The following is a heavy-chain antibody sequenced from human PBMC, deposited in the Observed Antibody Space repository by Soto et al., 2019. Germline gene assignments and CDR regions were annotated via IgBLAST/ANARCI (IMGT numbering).Heavy chain of an antibody. CDR2: IIPIFGTA. Sequence: GASVKVSCKASGGTFSSYAISWARQAPGQGLEWMGGIIPIFGTANYAQKFQGRVTITADESTSTAYMELSSLRSEDTAVYYCASVNSGSYYVPNAFDIWGQGTMVTVSS. CDR1: GGTFSSYA. CDR3: ASVNSGSYYVPNAFDI. V-gene: IGHV1-69*13. D-gene: IGHD1-26*01. J-gene: IGHJ3*02.